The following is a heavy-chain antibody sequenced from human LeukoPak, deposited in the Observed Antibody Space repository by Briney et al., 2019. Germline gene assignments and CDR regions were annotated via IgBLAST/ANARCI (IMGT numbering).Heavy chain of an antibody. CDR2: IYYSGST. CDR3: ARMRRFLVPDP. V-gene: IGHV4-59*01. CDR1: GGSISSYY. J-gene: IGHJ5*02. D-gene: IGHD3-3*01. Sequence: SETLSLTCTVSGGSISSYYWSWIRQPPGKGLEWIGYIYYSGSTNYNPSLKSRVTISVDTSKNQFSLKLSSVTAADTAVYYCARMRRFLVPDPWDQGTLVTVSS.